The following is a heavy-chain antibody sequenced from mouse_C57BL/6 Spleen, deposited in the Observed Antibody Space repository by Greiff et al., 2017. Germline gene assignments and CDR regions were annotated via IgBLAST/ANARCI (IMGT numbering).Heavy chain of an antibody. CDR2: IYPGDGDT. CDR1: GYAFSSSW. Sequence: QVQLKESGPELVKPGASVKISCKASGYAFSSSWMNWVKQRPGKGLEWIGRIYPGDGDTNYNGKFKGKATLTADKSSSTAYMQLSSLTSEDSAVYFGARSLNDYGSSSAWFAYWGQGTLVTVSA. D-gene: IGHD1-1*01. V-gene: IGHV1-82*01. J-gene: IGHJ3*01. CDR3: ARSLNDYGSSSAWFAY.